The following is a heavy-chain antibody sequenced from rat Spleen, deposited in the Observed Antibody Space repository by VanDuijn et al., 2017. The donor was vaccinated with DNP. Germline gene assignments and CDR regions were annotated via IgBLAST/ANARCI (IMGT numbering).Heavy chain of an antibody. Sequence: EVQLVESGGDLVQPGRSLKLSCVASGFTFNNYLMTWIRQVPGKGLEWVASITSSGGTTYYPDSVKGRFTISRDNAKNTLYLQMDSLRSEDTATYYCTTLNYYASLSGYFDYWGQGVMVTVSS. CDR1: GFTFNNYL. D-gene: IGHD1-12*01. CDR3: TTLNYYASLSGYFDY. V-gene: IGHV5-31*01. J-gene: IGHJ2*01. CDR2: ITSSGGTT.